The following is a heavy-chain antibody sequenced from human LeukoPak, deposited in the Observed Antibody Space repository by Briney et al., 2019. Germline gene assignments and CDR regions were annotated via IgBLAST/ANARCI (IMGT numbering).Heavy chain of an antibody. CDR3: ARSTAVAVAGTGYFDL. V-gene: IGHV1-69*04. Sequence: SVKVSCKASGGTFSSYAISWVRQAPGQGLEWMGRIIPILGIANYAQKFQGRVTITADKSTSTAYMELSNLRSEDTAVYYCARSTAVAVAGTGYFDLWGRGTLVTVSS. CDR2: IIPILGIA. J-gene: IGHJ2*01. D-gene: IGHD6-19*01. CDR1: GGTFSSYA.